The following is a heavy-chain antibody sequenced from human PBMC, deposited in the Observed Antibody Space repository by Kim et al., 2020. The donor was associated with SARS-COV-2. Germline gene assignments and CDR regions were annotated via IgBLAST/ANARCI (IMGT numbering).Heavy chain of an antibody. V-gene: IGHV3-7*01. CDR2: IKQDGSEK. Sequence: GGSLRLSCAASGFTFSSYWMSWVRQAPGKGLEWVANIKQDGSEKYYVDSVKGRSTISRDNAKNSLYLQMNSLRAEDTAVYYCAGTVVAATNAYYFDYWGQGALVTDSS. CDR1: GFTFSSYW. CDR3: AGTVVAATNAYYFDY. D-gene: IGHD2-15*01. J-gene: IGHJ4*02.